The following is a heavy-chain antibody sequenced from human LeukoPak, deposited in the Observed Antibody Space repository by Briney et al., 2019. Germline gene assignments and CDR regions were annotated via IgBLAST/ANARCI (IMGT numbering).Heavy chain of an antibody. V-gene: IGHV3-30*18. CDR1: GFTFSSYG. J-gene: IGHJ4*02. CDR3: AKQWLRQVPPDY. Sequence: GGFLRLSCAASGFTFSSYGMHWVRQAPGKGLEWVAVISYDGSNKYYADSVKGRFTISRDNSKNTLYLQMNSLRAEDTAVYYCAKQWLRQVPPDYWGQGTLVTVSS. D-gene: IGHD5-12*01. CDR2: ISYDGSNK.